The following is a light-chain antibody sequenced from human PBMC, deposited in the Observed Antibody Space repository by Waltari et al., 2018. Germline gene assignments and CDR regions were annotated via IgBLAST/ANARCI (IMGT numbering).Light chain of an antibody. J-gene: IGLJ2*01. CDR3: HAWRSGILV. CDR1: SGHSDYA. Sequence: QLVLTQSPSASASLGASVKLTGTLSSGHSDYAIAWHQQQPGKGSRYFMTLHSEGSHNKGEGIPALVSCSSSAAERYLTLSSPQAEDESDSYCHAWRSGILVFAGGTKLTVL. CDR2: LHSEGSH. V-gene: IGLV4-69*01.